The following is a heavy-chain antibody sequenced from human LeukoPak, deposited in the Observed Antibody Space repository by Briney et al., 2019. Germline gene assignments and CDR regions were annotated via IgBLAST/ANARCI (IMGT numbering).Heavy chain of an antibody. CDR3: ARSYSSSWYRGYFDY. CDR1: GGSISSSSYY. V-gene: IGHV4-39*01. J-gene: IGHJ4*02. Sequence: ASETLSLNCTVSGGSISSSSYYWGWIRQPPGKGLEWIGSIYYSGSTYYNPSLKSRVTISVDTSKNQFSLKLSSVTAADTAVYYCARSYSSSWYRGYFDYWGQGTLVTVSS. CDR2: IYYSGST. D-gene: IGHD6-13*01.